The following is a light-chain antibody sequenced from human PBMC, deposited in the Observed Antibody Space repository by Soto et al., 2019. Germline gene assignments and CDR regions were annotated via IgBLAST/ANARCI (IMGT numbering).Light chain of an antibody. CDR2: GAS. CDR3: QQYDSSPET. Sequence: EIVMTQSPATLSVSPGERATLSCRASQSVSSSYLAWYQQKPGQAPRLLIYGASSRATGIPDRFSGSGSGTDFTLTISRLEPEDFAVYYCQQYDSSPETFGQGTKVDIK. V-gene: IGKV3-20*01. J-gene: IGKJ1*01. CDR1: QSVSSSY.